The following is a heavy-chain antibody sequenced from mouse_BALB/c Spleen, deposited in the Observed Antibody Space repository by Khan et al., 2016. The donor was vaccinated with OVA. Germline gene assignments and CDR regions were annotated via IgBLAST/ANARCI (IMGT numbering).Heavy chain of an antibody. J-gene: IGHJ3*01. Sequence: QIQLVQSGPELVKPGASVKMSCKASGYTFTDYVINWVKQRTGQGLEWIGDIYPGSGSTYYNEKFKGNAKLTADKSSNTAYMQLSSLTFEDSADYCCAGGGYAVFAYWGQGTLVTVSA. CDR3: AGGGYAVFAY. V-gene: IGHV1-77*01. CDR1: GYTFTDYV. D-gene: IGHD2-14*01. CDR2: IYPGSGST.